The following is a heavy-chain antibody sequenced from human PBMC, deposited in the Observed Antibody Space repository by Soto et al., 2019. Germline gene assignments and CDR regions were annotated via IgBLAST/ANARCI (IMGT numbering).Heavy chain of an antibody. CDR3: AVGLAVGGQPIEY. Sequence: GGSLRLSCAASGFTFSSYSMNWVRQAPGKGLEWVSSISSSSSYIYYADSVKGRFTISRDNAKNSLYLQMNSLRAEDTAVYYCAVGLAVGGQPIEYWGQGTLVTVFS. CDR2: ISSSSSYI. J-gene: IGHJ4*02. V-gene: IGHV3-21*01. D-gene: IGHD6-19*01. CDR1: GFTFSSYS.